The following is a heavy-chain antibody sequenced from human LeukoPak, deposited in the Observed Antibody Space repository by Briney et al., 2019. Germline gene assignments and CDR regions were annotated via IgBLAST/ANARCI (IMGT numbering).Heavy chain of an antibody. CDR2: IYYSGST. D-gene: IGHD3-16*02. J-gene: IGHJ4*02. CDR1: GGSISSSSYY. CDR3: ARLYDYVWGSYRYSFFDY. V-gene: IGHV4-39*01. Sequence: SETLSLTCTVSGGSISSSSYYWGWIRQPPGKGLEWIGSIYYSGSTYYNPSLKSRVTISVDTSKNQFPLKLSSVTAADTAVYYCARLYDYVWGSYRYSFFDYWGQGTLVTVSS.